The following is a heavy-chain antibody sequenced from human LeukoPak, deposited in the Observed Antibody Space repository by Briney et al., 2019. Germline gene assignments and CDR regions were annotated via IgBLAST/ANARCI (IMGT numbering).Heavy chain of an antibody. Sequence: SETLSLTCAVYGGSFSGYYWSWIRQPPGKGLEWIGEINHSGSTNYNPSLKSRVTISVDTSKNQFSLKLSSVTAVDTAVYYCARAVKLRYFDWLPLYYFDYWGQGTLVTVSP. V-gene: IGHV4-34*01. J-gene: IGHJ4*02. CDR2: INHSGST. CDR3: ARAVKLRYFDWLPLYYFDY. CDR1: GGSFSGYY. D-gene: IGHD3-9*01.